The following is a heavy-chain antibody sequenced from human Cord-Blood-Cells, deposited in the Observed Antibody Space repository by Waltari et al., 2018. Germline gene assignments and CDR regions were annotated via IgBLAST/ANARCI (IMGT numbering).Heavy chain of an antibody. Sequence: QVQLVQSGAEVKKPGSSVKVSCKASGGTFSSYAISWVRQAPGQGLEWMGRSIPILGIANYAQKFQGRVTITADKSTSTAYMELSSLRSEDTAVYYCAREGTYYDFWSGYDYWGQGTLVTVSS. CDR2: SIPILGIA. J-gene: IGHJ4*02. CDR3: AREGTYYDFWSGYDY. CDR1: GGTFSSYA. V-gene: IGHV1-69*09. D-gene: IGHD3-3*01.